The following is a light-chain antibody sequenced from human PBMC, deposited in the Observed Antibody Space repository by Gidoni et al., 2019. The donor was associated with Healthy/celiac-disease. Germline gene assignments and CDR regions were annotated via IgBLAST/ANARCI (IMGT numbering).Light chain of an antibody. CDR1: ESVSNY. Sequence: EIVLTQSPGTLSLSPGDRATLSCRASESVSNYLAWYQHKAGQAPRLLIHGAFSRANGIADRFRGSGSGTEFTLTIIRLEPEDFAVYHCQQYGTSPATFGQGTKVEIK. J-gene: IGKJ1*01. CDR2: GAF. V-gene: IGKV3-20*01. CDR3: QQYGTSPAT.